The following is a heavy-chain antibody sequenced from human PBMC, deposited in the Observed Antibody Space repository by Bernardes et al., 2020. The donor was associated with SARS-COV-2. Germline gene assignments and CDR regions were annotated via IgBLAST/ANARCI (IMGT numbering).Heavy chain of an antibody. V-gene: IGHV3-9*01. J-gene: IGHJ2*01. D-gene: IGHD2-2*01. CDR3: AKGGYQLPHWYFDL. Sequence: SLRLSCAASGFTFDDYAMHWVRQAPGKGLEWVSGISWNSGSIGYADSVKGRFTISRDNAKNSLYLQMNSLRAEDTALYYCAKGGYQLPHWYFDLWGRGTLVTVSS. CDR2: ISWNSGSI. CDR1: GFTFDDYA.